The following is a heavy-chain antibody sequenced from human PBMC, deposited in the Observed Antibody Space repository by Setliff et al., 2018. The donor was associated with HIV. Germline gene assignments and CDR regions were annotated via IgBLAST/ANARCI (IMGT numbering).Heavy chain of an antibody. CDR2: IFHSGST. CDR3: ARHDTEYSSYPIDY. V-gene: IGHV4-39*01. J-gene: IGHJ4*02. D-gene: IGHD6-6*01. Sequence: PSETLSLTCIVSGGSISNNSYYWGWIRQSPGKGLEWIGSIFHSGSTYYNPSLKRRVTISVDTSKNQFSLKLSSVTAADTAVYYCARHDTEYSSYPIDYWGQGNLVTVSS. CDR1: GGSISNNSYY.